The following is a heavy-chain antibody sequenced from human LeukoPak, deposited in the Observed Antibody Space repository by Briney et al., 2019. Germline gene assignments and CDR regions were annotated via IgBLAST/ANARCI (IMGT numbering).Heavy chain of an antibody. J-gene: IGHJ5*02. V-gene: IGHV4-31*03. D-gene: IGHD3-22*01. CDR1: GGIISRYGYY. CDR3: ARGGIQRDYYDSSGYHP. CDR2: MYYSGST. Sequence: SETLSLTCTVSGGIISRYGYYELGIPDPPGKGLEGIGYMYYSGSTYYNPSLKSRVTISVDTSKNQFSLKLSSVTAADTAVYYCARGGIQRDYYDSSGYHPWGQGTLVTVSS.